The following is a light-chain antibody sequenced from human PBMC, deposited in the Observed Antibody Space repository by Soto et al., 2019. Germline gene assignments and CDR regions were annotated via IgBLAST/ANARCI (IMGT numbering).Light chain of an antibody. CDR1: QSVSSY. CDR2: DVS. J-gene: IGKJ5*01. V-gene: IGKV3-11*01. Sequence: EIVMTHSLATLSVSPGERATLSCRASQSVSSYLAWYQQKPGQAPRLLIYDVSNRASGIPARFSGSGSETDFTLTISSLEPEDFAVYYCQQRSDWPLTFGQGTRLEIK. CDR3: QQRSDWPLT.